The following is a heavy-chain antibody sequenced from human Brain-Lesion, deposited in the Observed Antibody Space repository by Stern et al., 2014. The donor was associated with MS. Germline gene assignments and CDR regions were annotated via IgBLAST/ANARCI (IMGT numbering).Heavy chain of an antibody. V-gene: IGHV3-74*02. CDR3: TILAGPYDH. J-gene: IGHJ4*02. Sequence: EDQLVESGGGLVQPGGSLRLSCAASGFTFSNSWVHWVRQAPGQGMVWVSRINRDGSTHTYADSVKGRFTISRDNAKNTLYLQMSSLRAEDTAVYYCTILAGPYDHWGQGTLVTVSS. CDR1: GFTFSNSW. CDR2: INRDGSTH. D-gene: IGHD3-9*01.